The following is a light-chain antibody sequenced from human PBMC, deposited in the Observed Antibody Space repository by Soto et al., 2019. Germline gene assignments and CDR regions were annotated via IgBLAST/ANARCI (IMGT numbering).Light chain of an antibody. CDR3: QHYSSNSGT. V-gene: IGKV1-5*01. J-gene: IGKJ1*01. CDR2: DAS. Sequence: DIQMTQSPATLSASVGDRVTITCRASQRMSGFLAWYQQKPGKAPQLLISDASSLESGVPSRFSGGGSATAFTLTISRLQPDDFETYYCQHYSSNSGTFGPGTKVDIK. CDR1: QRMSGF.